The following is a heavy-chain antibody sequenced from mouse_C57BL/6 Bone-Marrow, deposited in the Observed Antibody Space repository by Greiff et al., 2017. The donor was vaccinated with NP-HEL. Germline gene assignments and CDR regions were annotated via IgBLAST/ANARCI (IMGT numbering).Heavy chain of an antibody. CDR3: AREDYYGSSYGY. CDR2: IYPRSGNT. D-gene: IGHD1-1*01. J-gene: IGHJ2*01. Sequence: VQGVESGAELARPGASVKLSCKASGYTFTSYGISWVKQRTGQGLEWIGEIYPRSGNTYYNEKFKGKATLTADKSSSTAYMELRSLTSEDSAVYFCAREDYYGSSYGYWGQGTTLTVSS. V-gene: IGHV1-81*01. CDR1: GYTFTSYG.